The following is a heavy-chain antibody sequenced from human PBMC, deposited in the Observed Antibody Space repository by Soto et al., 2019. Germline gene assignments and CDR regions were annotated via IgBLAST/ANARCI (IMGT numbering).Heavy chain of an antibody. V-gene: IGHV4-30-4*01. D-gene: IGHD2-15*01. CDR3: ARGRYCLTGRCFPDWFDS. CDR1: GDSISTVDYF. J-gene: IGHJ5*01. CDR2: IYKSTTT. Sequence: SETLSLTCSVSGDSISTVDYFWAWIRQPPGQALEYIGYIYKSTTTYYNPSFESRVAISLDTSKSQFSLNVTSVTAADTAVYFCARGRYCLTGRCFPDWFDSWGQGTLVTVS.